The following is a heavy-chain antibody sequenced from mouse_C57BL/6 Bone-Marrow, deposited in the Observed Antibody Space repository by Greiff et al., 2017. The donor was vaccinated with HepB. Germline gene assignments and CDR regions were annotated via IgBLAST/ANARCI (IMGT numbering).Heavy chain of an antibody. V-gene: IGHV5-17*01. CDR3: ARLITTVVARYWYFDV. Sequence: EVKLMESGGGLVKPGGSLKLSCAASGFTFSDYGMHWVRQAPEKGLEWVAYISSGSSTIYYADTVKGRFTISRDNAKNTLFLQMTSLRSEDTAMYYCARLITTVVARYWYFDVWGTGTTVTVSS. J-gene: IGHJ1*03. CDR2: ISSGSSTI. D-gene: IGHD1-1*01. CDR1: GFTFSDYG.